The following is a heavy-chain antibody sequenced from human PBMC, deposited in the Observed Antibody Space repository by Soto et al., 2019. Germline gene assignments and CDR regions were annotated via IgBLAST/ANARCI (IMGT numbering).Heavy chain of an antibody. V-gene: IGHV1-46*04. CDR2: INPNGGST. D-gene: IGHD1-1*01. CDR1: GYSFSNYS. Sequence: VQLVQSGAEVKKPGASVQVSCKTSGYSFSNYSMHWVRQVPGQGLEWMGKINPNGGSTSLAPKLKDAGTLTRDTSTNTVYMELSSLTSEDTAVYYCARDGVQLWPRYYLDYWGQGTLVTVSS. CDR3: ARDGVQLWPRYYLDY. J-gene: IGHJ4*02.